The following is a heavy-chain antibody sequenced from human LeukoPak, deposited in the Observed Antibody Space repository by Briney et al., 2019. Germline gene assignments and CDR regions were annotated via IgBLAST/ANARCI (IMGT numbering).Heavy chain of an antibody. CDR3: ARDHFGSLDS. D-gene: IGHD3-10*01. J-gene: IGHJ4*02. Sequence: PSETLSLTCTVSGFSVTTDSYCWGWIRQPPGKGLEWIGYDYCDGNTNYDPSLKRRVTISVDTSKNQFSLTLTSVTAADTAVYFCARDHFGSLDSWGQGILVTVSS. V-gene: IGHV4-61*01. CDR1: GFSVTTDSYC. CDR2: DYCDGNT.